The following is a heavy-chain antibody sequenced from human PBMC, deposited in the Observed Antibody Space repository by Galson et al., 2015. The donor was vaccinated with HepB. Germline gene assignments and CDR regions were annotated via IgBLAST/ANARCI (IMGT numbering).Heavy chain of an antibody. CDR3: ARGAFTVVLGATQNNWFDP. V-gene: IGHV1-18*01. CDR2: ISSYNRYT. Sequence: SVKVSCKASGYTFSSYSITWVRQSPSQGLEWMGWISSYNRYTDYAQKFQGRITLTTDTSTSTAYMELRSLRSDDTALYYCARGAFTVVLGATQNNWFDPWSQVTLVTVSS. J-gene: IGHJ5*02. D-gene: IGHD2-15*01. CDR1: GYTFSSYS.